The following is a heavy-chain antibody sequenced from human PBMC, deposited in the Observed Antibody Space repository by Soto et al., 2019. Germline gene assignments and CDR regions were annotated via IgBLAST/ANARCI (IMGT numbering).Heavy chain of an antibody. CDR1: GFTFSNYG. J-gene: IGHJ4*02. Sequence: QVQLVESGGGVVQPGRSLRLSCSTSGFTFSNYGMHWVRQAPGKGLEWVAVISFDGNDKYYADSVKGRFTISRDNSKHTLYLLMTSLRAEDTAMYSCAKDKYGGATCLDFWGQGTLVTVSS. D-gene: IGHD1-26*01. V-gene: IGHV3-30*18. CDR3: AKDKYGGATCLDF. CDR2: ISFDGNDK.